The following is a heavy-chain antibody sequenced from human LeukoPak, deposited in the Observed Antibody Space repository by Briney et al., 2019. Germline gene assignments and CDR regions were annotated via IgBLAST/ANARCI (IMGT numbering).Heavy chain of an antibody. D-gene: IGHD6-19*01. CDR1: GYTFTSYA. Sequence: SCKASGYTFTSYAMHWVRQAPGKGLEWVAVISYDGSNKYYADSVKGRFTISRDNSKNTLYLQMNSLRAGDTAVYYCARDGAAGGQWLAYYFDYWGQGTLVTVSS. CDR3: ARDGAAGGQWLAYYFDY. CDR2: ISYDGSNK. J-gene: IGHJ4*02. V-gene: IGHV3-30*04.